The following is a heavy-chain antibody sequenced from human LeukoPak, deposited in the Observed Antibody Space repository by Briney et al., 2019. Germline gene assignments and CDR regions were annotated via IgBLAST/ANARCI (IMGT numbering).Heavy chain of an antibody. CDR2: IIPIFGTA. Sequence: RASVTVSCMASGGTFSSYAISWVRHAPEQGLECMGGIIPIFGTANYAQKFQGSVTITADESTSTAYMELSSLRSEDTAVYYCARGMTPPEYYDFWSGYYTWYGMDVWGQGTTVTVSS. CDR3: ARGMTPPEYYDFWSGYYTWYGMDV. J-gene: IGHJ6*02. CDR1: GGTFSSYA. V-gene: IGHV1-69*13. D-gene: IGHD3-3*01.